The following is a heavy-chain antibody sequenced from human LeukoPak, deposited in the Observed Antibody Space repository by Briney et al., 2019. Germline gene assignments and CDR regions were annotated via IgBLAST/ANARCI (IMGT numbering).Heavy chain of an antibody. CDR2: IIPIFGTA. D-gene: IGHD6-13*01. Sequence: SVKVSCKASGGTFSSYAISWMRQAPGQGLEWMGGIIPIFGTANYAQKFQGRVTITADESTSTAYMELSSLRSEDTAVYYCARGGTLRAAAGNDYWGQGTLVTVSS. J-gene: IGHJ4*02. CDR1: GGTFSSYA. CDR3: ARGGTLRAAAGNDY. V-gene: IGHV1-69*01.